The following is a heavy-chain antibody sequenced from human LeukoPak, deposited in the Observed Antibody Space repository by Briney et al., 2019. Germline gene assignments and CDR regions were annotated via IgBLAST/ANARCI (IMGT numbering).Heavy chain of an antibody. V-gene: IGHV5-51*01. CDR2: IYPGDSDT. D-gene: IGHD6-13*01. CDR3: ARHRGSSWKYYYYMDV. Sequence: KPGESLKISCKGSGYSFTSYWIGWVRQMPGKGLEWMGIIYPGDSDTRYSPSFQGQVTISADKSISTAYLQWSSLKASDTAMYYCARHRGSSWKYYYYMDVWGKGTTVTVSS. CDR1: GYSFTSYW. J-gene: IGHJ6*03.